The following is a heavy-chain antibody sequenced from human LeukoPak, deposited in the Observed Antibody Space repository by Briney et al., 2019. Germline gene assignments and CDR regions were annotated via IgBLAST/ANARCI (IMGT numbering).Heavy chain of an antibody. CDR2: ISGYSGNT. J-gene: IGHJ4*02. D-gene: IGHD5/OR15-5a*01. Sequence: ASVKVSCKASGYTFTNYGISLARQAPGQGLEWMGWISGYSGNTKYAEKIQGRVTMTTDTSTSTTYTELRSLRSDDTAVYYCARDAVSTTTVGGIDYWGQGTLVTVSS. CDR1: GYTFTNYG. V-gene: IGHV1-18*01. CDR3: ARDAVSTTTVGGIDY.